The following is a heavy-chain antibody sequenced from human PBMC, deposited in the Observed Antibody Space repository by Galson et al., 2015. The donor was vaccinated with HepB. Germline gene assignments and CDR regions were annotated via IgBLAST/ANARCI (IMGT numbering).Heavy chain of an antibody. D-gene: IGHD4-11*01. J-gene: IGHJ3*02. CDR1: GFALSKDW. V-gene: IGHV3-15*01. CDR3: ATLNSRDAFNN. CDR2: IKNKLDGGTS. Sequence: SLRLSCAASGFALSKDWVSWIRQTPGRGLEWVGRIKNKLDGGTSDHAALVKGRFTVSRDDSTNMVYLQMNNLKIDDTAVYYCATLNSRDAFNNWGQGTMVIVSS.